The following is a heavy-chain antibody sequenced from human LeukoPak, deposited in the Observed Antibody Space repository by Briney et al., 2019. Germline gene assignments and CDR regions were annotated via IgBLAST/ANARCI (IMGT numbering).Heavy chain of an antibody. J-gene: IGHJ6*02. CDR1: GFTFSSYA. CDR3: TKESIYCSRTSCYSPYGTDV. Sequence: GGSLSLSCAASGFTFSSYAMSWVRHAPGKGREWAAGKRDSGETTYYADSAKGRFTISRDNSKNTLYLQMNSLRAEDTAVYYCTKESIYCSRTSCYSPYGTDVWGQGTTVTVSS. V-gene: IGHV3-23*01. D-gene: IGHD2-2*02. CDR2: KRDSGETT.